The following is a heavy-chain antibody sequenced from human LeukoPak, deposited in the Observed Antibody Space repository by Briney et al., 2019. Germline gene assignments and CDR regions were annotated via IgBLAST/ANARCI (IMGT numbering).Heavy chain of an antibody. Sequence: GESLKISGEGSGYSCTGYWMCWVRQMLGKGLEWMGIIYPGDSATRYSPSFQGQVTISADKSISTAYLQWSSLKASDTAMYYCARIWLRAFDIWGQGTMVTVSS. V-gene: IGHV5-51*03. D-gene: IGHD3-16*01. CDR2: IYPGDSAT. CDR3: ARIWLRAFDI. J-gene: IGHJ3*02. CDR1: GYSCTGYW.